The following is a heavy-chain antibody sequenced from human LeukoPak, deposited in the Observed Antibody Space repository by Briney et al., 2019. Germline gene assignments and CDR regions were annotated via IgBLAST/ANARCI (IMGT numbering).Heavy chain of an antibody. Sequence: SETLSLTCAVSGGSISSSSYYWGWIRQPPGKGLEGIGSIYYSGSTYYNPSLKGRVTISVDTSKNQFSLKLSSVTAADTAVYYCASQYYYDSSGYYYLNWFDPWGQGTLVTVSS. J-gene: IGHJ5*02. CDR1: GGSISSSSYY. CDR3: ASQYYYDSSGYYYLNWFDP. CDR2: IYYSGST. D-gene: IGHD3-22*01. V-gene: IGHV4-39*01.